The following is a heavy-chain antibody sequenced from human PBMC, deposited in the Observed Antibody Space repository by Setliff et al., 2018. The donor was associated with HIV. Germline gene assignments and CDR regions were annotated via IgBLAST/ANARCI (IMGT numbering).Heavy chain of an antibody. D-gene: IGHD3-22*01. CDR3: ARDTGYYDSTVSPPYNWFDP. CDR1: GYTFTSYY. Sequence: ASVMVSCKASGYTFTSYYMHWVRQAPAQGLEWMGIINPSGGSTGYAQKFQGRVTMTRDTSTSTVYMELSSLRSEDTAVYYCARDTGYYDSTVSPPYNWFDPWGQGTLVTVS. CDR2: INPSGGST. V-gene: IGHV1-46*01. J-gene: IGHJ5*02.